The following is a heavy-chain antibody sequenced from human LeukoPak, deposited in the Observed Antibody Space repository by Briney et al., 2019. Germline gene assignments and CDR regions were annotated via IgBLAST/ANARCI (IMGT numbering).Heavy chain of an antibody. Sequence: SETLSLTCAVYGGSFSGYYWSWIRQPPGKGLEWIGEINHSGSTNYNPSLKSRVTISVDTPKNQFSLKLSSVTAADTAVYYCARDFSGGGDFDYWGQGTLVTVSS. CDR2: INHSGST. CDR1: GGSFSGYY. D-gene: IGHD3-10*01. J-gene: IGHJ4*02. V-gene: IGHV4-34*01. CDR3: ARDFSGGGDFDY.